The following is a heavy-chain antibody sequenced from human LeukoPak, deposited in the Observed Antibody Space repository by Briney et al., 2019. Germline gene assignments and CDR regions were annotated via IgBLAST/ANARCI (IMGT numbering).Heavy chain of an antibody. V-gene: IGHV3-66*01. CDR1: GFTVSSDY. CDR2: IYSGGCT. D-gene: IGHD3-16*01. Sequence: GGSLRLSCAASGFTVSSDYMSWVRQAPGRGLEWVSVIYSGGCTYYAGSVKGRFTISRDNSKNTLYLQMNSLRAEDTAVYYCARDQVLGEYYFDYWGQGTLVTVSS. CDR3: ARDQVLGEYYFDY. J-gene: IGHJ4*02.